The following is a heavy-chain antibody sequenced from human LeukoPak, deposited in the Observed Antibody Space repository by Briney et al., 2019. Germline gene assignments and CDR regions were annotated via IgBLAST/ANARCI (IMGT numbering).Heavy chain of an antibody. CDR1: GGSISTFY. CDR2: IHTSGST. CDR3: AREGSMTARPFVSIDY. V-gene: IGHV4-4*07. Sequence: PSETLSLTCTVSGGSISTFYWSWLRQPAGKGLEWIGRIHTSGSTDYNPSLKSRVTMSVDTSKNQFSLKLSSVTAADTAVYYCAREGSMTARPFVSIDYWGQGTLVTDSS. D-gene: IGHD6-6*01. J-gene: IGHJ4*02.